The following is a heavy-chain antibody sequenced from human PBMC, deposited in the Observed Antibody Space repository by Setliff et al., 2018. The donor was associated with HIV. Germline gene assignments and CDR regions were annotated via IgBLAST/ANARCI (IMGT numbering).Heavy chain of an antibody. D-gene: IGHD2-2*01. CDR2: IRSKAHGGTI. V-gene: IGHV3-49*03. J-gene: IGHJ4*02. Sequence: PGGSLRLSCTGSGFNFADYGISWFRQAPGKGLEWVSFIRSKAHGGTIEYAASVKGRFTISRDDSKTIAYLQMSGLKTEDTAVYFCTRDDPPGYCSSTTCPYLFDYWGRGTLVTVSS. CDR1: GFNFADYG. CDR3: TRDDPPGYCSSTTCPYLFDY.